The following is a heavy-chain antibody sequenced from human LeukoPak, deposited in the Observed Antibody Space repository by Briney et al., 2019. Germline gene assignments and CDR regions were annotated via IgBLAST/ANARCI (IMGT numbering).Heavy chain of an antibody. CDR2: IYSGGST. V-gene: IGHV3-53*01. CDR3: ARHDGDYGPFDY. Sequence: GGSLRLSCAVSGFTVSSNYMNRVRQAPGKGLEWVSIIYSGGSTYYTDSVKGRFTISRDNSKNTLYLQMNSLRAEDTAVYYCARHDGDYGPFDYWGPGTLVTVSS. J-gene: IGHJ4*02. D-gene: IGHD4-17*01. CDR1: GFTVSSNY.